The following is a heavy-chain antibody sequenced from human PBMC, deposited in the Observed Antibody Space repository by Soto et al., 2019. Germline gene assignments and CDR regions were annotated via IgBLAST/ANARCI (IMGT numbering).Heavy chain of an antibody. CDR3: ARDGGTRSSGSYDY. CDR1: SISSYC. Sequence: SISSYCWSWIRQPAGKGLERIGRIYTSGSTNYNPSLKSRVTMSVDTSKNQFSLKLSSVTAADTAVYYCARDGGTRSSGSYDYWGQGTLVTVSS. J-gene: IGHJ4*02. D-gene: IGHD1-26*01. V-gene: IGHV4-4*07. CDR2: IYTSGST.